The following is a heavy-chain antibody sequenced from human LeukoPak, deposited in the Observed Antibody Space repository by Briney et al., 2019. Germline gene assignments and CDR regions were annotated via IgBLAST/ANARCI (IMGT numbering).Heavy chain of an antibody. J-gene: IGHJ4*02. CDR1: GFTFDDYA. D-gene: IGHD3-22*01. Sequence: GGSLRLSCAASGFTFDDYALFWVRQAPGKGLEWVSGINWNSGSVDFVDSVKGRFTTSRDNAKNSLYLQMNSLRAEDTALYYCAKGTGGYYGPFDSWGQGTLVTVSS. CDR2: INWNSGSV. V-gene: IGHV3-9*01. CDR3: AKGTGGYYGPFDS.